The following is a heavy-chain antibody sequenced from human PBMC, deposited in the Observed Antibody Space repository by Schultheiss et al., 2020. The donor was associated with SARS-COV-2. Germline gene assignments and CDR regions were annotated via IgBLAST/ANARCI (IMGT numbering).Heavy chain of an antibody. CDR1: GFTFSSSW. V-gene: IGHV3-30*03. Sequence: GGSLRLSCAASGFTFSSSWMHWVRQAPGKGLEWVAVISYDGSNKYYADSVKGRFTISRDNSKNTLYLQMNSLRAEDTAVYYCARSGRVAARPGGRYYYYYGMDVWGQGTTVTVSS. J-gene: IGHJ6*02. D-gene: IGHD6-6*01. CDR3: ARSGRVAARPGGRYYYYYGMDV. CDR2: ISYDGSNK.